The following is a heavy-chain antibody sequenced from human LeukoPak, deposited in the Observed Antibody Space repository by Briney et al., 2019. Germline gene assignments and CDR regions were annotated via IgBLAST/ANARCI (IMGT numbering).Heavy chain of an antibody. Sequence: SETLSLTCTVSGGSINNYYWSWIRQPPGQGLEWIGYIYYIGTTHYNPSLKSRVTISVDTSKNQFSLNLSSVTAADTAVYYCARLRSSSWLLIDYWGQGTLVTVSS. CDR3: ARLRSSSWLLIDY. V-gene: IGHV4-59*08. D-gene: IGHD6-13*01. CDR2: IYYIGTT. J-gene: IGHJ4*02. CDR1: GGSINNYY.